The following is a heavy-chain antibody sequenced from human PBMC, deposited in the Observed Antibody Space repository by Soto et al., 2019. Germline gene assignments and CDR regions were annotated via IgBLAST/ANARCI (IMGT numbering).Heavy chain of an antibody. J-gene: IGHJ4*02. D-gene: IGHD6-6*01. CDR2: ISAYNGNT. CDR1: GYTFTSYD. V-gene: IGHV1-18*01. Sequence: ASVKVSCKASGYTFTSYDISWVRQAPGQGLEWMGWISAYNGNTSYAQKFQGRVTMTRDTSTSTVYMELSSLRSEDTAVYYCARGKGSIAVRPGPVDNWGQGTLVTVSS. CDR3: ARGKGSIAVRPGPVDN.